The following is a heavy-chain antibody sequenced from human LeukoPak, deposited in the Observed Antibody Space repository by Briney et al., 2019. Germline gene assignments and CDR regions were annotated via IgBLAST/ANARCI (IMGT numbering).Heavy chain of an antibody. CDR2: MNPNSGNT. D-gene: IGHD1-14*01. Sequence: GASVKVSCKASGYTFTSYDINWVRQATGQGLEWMGWMNPNSGNTGYAQKFQGRVTMTRDTSISTAYMELSRLRSDDTAVYYCARDLSSAYTYYYMDVWGKGTTVTVSS. CDR3: ARDLSSAYTYYYMDV. V-gene: IGHV1-8*01. CDR1: GYTFTSYD. J-gene: IGHJ6*03.